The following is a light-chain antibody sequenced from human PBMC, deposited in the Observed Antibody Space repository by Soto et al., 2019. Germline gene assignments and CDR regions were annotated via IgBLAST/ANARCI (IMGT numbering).Light chain of an antibody. J-gene: IGKJ3*01. V-gene: IGKV3-11*01. CDR1: QSVGTS. CDR3: QQRARWPPD. CDR2: DAS. Sequence: EVVLTQSPATLSLSPGERATLSCRASQSVGTSLAWYQQKPGRAPNLLIYDASKRATGIPARFSGSGSGTDFNLTISILEPKDFAVYYCQQRARWPPDFGPGTKVDLK.